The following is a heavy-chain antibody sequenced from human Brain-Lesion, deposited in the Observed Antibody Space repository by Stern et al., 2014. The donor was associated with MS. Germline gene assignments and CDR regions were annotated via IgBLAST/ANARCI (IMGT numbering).Heavy chain of an antibody. CDR3: ARDQRGITIFGVVTDYYYLGMDV. D-gene: IGHD3-3*01. V-gene: IGHV1-2*02. CDR1: GYIFTGYY. Sequence: QVQLQQSGAEVKKPGASVKVSCKTSGYIFTGYYIHWVRQAPGQGLEWMAWINPNTGGTKYAQKFQGRVTMSRDTSSSTAYVELSSLTSDDTAVYYCARDQRGITIFGVVTDYYYLGMDVWGQGTTVTVSS. CDR2: INPNTGGT. J-gene: IGHJ6*02.